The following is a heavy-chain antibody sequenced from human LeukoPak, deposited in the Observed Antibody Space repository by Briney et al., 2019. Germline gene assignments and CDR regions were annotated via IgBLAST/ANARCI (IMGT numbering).Heavy chain of an antibody. J-gene: IGHJ4*02. CDR1: RYSFRSYW. D-gene: IGHD3-10*01. CDR3: ARHTISDY. CDR2: LDPSDSYP. V-gene: IGHV5-10-1*01. Sequence: GEDLKIPCYGSRYSFRSYWINWVRPMTGEGLEWRGQLDPSDSYPNYKPPFQCHVPISADKSISTAYLQWSSLMGSDTAMYYCARHTISDYWGQGTRVSVSS.